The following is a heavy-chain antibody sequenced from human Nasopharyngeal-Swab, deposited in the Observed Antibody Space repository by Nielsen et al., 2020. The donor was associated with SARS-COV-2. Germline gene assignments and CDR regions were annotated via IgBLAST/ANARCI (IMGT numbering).Heavy chain of an antibody. D-gene: IGHD5-12*01. CDR2: ISSSSNYI. J-gene: IGHJ4*02. Sequence: GESLKISCAASGFTFSSYSMNRVRQAPGKGLEWVSSISSSSNYIYYADSVKGRLTISRDNAKNSLYLQMNSLRAEDTAVYYCARDLGGYDTSFDYWGQGTLVTVSS. CDR1: GFTFSSYS. CDR3: ARDLGGYDTSFDY. V-gene: IGHV3-21*01.